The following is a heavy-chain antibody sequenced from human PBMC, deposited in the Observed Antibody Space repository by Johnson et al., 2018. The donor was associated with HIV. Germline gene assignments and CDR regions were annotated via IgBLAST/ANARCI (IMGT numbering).Heavy chain of an antibody. J-gene: IGHJ3*02. CDR2: ITGSGGNT. V-gene: IGHV3-23*04. Sequence: MLLVESGGGLVKPGGSLRLSCAASGFTFSNAWMSWVRQAPGKGLEWVSSITGSGGNTYDADSVKGRFTISRDNSKNTLFLQMNSLRPEDTSVYYCAKDRYGGSYPDAFDIWGQGTMVTVSS. CDR1: GFTFSNAW. CDR3: AKDRYGGSYPDAFDI. D-gene: IGHD1-26*01.